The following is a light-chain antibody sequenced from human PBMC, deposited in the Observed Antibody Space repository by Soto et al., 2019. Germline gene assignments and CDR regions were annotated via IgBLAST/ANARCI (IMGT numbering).Light chain of an antibody. CDR2: GAS. CDR3: QQYGSSRLT. J-gene: IGKJ4*01. CDR1: QSVSSN. V-gene: IGKV3-15*01. Sequence: EIVMTQSPATLSVSPGERATLSCRASQSVSSNLAWYQQKGGQAPRLLIYGASTRATGIPARFSGSGSGTEFTLTISSLQSEDFAVYFCQQYGSSRLTFGGGTKVDIK.